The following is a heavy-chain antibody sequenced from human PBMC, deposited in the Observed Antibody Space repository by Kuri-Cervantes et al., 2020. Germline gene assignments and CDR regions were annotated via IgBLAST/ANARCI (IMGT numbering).Heavy chain of an antibody. D-gene: IGHD6-13*01. CDR1: GFTFSSYC. CDR3: ARDRPALYSSSWYQYYYYGMDV. V-gene: IGHV3-30*03. J-gene: IGHJ6*02. CDR2: ISYDGSNK. Sequence: GGSLRLSCAASGFTFSSYCMSWVRQAPGKGLEWVAVISYDGSNKYYADSVKGRFTFSRDNSKNTLYLQMNSLRAEDTAVYYCARDRPALYSSSWYQYYYYGMDVWGQGTTVTVSS.